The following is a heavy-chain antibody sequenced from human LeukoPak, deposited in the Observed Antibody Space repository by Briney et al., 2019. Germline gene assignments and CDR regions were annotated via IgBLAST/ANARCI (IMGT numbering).Heavy chain of an antibody. J-gene: IGHJ5*02. V-gene: IGHV3-7*01. CDR2: IKQDGSEK. CDR3: ARDNVVGDYSRWFDP. D-gene: IGHD1-26*01. Sequence: GGSLRLSCAGSGFSVRSNWISWVRQPPGKGLEWVANIKQDGSEKYYVESVKGRFTISRDNAKNSVYLQMNSLRAEDTAVYYCARDNVVGDYSRWFDPWGQGTLVTVSS. CDR1: GFSVRSNW.